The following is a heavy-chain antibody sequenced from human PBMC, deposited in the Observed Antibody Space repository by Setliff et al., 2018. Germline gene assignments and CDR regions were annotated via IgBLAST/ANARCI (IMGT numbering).Heavy chain of an antibody. V-gene: IGHV3-53*04. J-gene: IGHJ3*02. Sequence: PGGSLRLSCVASGFDITYSYLSWVRQAPGRGLEWVSVIYGGGGTYYADSVKGRFIISRHDSRNTLYLQMTSLRPEDTAVYFCARDSTTDYFYYYDSGAHAFDIWGQGTMVTVSS. CDR2: IYGGGGT. D-gene: IGHD3-22*01. CDR1: GFDITYSY. CDR3: ARDSTTDYFYYYDSGAHAFDI.